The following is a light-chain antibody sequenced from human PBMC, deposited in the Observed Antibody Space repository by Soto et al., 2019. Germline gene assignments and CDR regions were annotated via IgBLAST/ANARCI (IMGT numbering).Light chain of an antibody. CDR2: GTS. J-gene: IGKJ5*01. V-gene: IGKV1-39*01. CDR1: QAINTY. Sequence: DIQMTQSPSFLSASVGDRVTISCRASQAINTYLNWYQQKPGKAPKLLIYGTSDLQNGVPSRFSGGGSGTDFTLTSSSLQPEDFATYYCQQSYSTHLITFGQGTRLEV. CDR3: QQSYSTHLIT.